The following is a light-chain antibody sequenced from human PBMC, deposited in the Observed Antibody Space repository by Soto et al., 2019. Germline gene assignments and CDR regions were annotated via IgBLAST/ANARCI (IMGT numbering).Light chain of an antibody. CDR2: GAS. CDR3: QHYNNWWT. V-gene: IGKV3-15*01. J-gene: IGKJ1*01. CDR1: QSVSSN. Sequence: EIVMTQSPATLSVSPGERATLSCRASQSVSSNLAWYQQKPGQAPRLLIYGASTRATGIPARFSGSGSGTDFTPTISSLQSEEFAVYYCQHYNNWWTFGQGTKVEIK.